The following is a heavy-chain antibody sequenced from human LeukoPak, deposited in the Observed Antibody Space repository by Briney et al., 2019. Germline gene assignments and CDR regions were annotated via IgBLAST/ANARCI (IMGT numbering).Heavy chain of an antibody. CDR1: GFTFSSYS. Sequence: GGSLRLSCAASGFTFSSYSMNWVRQAPGKGLGWVSSISSSSSYIYYADSVKGRFTISRDNAKNSLYLQMNSLRAEDTAVYYCARAREQQLNGMDVWGQGTTVTVSS. D-gene: IGHD6-13*01. V-gene: IGHV3-21*01. J-gene: IGHJ6*02. CDR2: ISSSSSYI. CDR3: ARAREQQLNGMDV.